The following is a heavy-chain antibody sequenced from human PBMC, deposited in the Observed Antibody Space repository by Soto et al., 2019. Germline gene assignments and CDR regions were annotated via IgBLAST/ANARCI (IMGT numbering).Heavy chain of an antibody. D-gene: IGHD3-22*01. CDR3: ARDGGDYDSDVYYRFKPFDY. V-gene: IGHV3-33*07. CDR1: GFTFSSYG. J-gene: IGHJ4*02. CDR2: IWDDGNNK. Sequence: GGSLRLSCATSGFTFSSYGMYWVRQTPGKGLEWLAVIWDDGNNKYYADSVKGRLTISRDNSKKALYLQINSLRAEDTAVYYCARDGGDYDSDVYYRFKPFDYWGQGTQVTVSS.